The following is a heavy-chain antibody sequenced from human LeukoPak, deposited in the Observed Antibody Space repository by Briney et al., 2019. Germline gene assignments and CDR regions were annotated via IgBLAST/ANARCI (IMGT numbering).Heavy chain of an antibody. V-gene: IGHV1-18*01. Sequence: ASVKVSCKASGYTFTSYGISWVRQAPGQGLEWMGWISAYNGNTNYAQKLQGRVTMTTDTSTSTAYMELRSLRSDDTAVYYCARDARLLLWFGELWSYYDYWGQGTLVTVSS. J-gene: IGHJ4*02. CDR1: GYTFTSYG. CDR2: ISAYNGNT. D-gene: IGHD3-10*01. CDR3: ARDARLLLWFGELWSYYDY.